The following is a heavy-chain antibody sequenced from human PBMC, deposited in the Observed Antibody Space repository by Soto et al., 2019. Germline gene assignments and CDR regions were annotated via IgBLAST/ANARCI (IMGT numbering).Heavy chain of an antibody. CDR1: GFTFNNYA. V-gene: IGHV3-23*01. CDR2: ISGGGGST. J-gene: IGHJ5*02. CDR3: VRELDR. Sequence: GGSLRLSCTASGFTFNNYAMNWVRQAPGKGLEWVSLISGGGGSTYYADSVKGRFTISRDNSKNTMYLQMNSLRAEDTAVYYCVRELDRWGQGTLVTVSS.